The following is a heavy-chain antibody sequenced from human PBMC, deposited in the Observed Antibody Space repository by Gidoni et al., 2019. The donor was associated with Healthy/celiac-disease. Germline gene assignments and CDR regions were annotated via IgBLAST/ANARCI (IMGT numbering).Heavy chain of an antibody. CDR1: GVTFSGYS. CDR2: ISSSSSTI. V-gene: IGHV3-48*02. Sequence: EVQLVESGGGLVQPGGSLRLSCAASGVTFSGYSMHWVRQAPGTGLEWVSYISSSSSTIYYADSVKGRFTISRDNAKNSLYLQMNSLRDEDTAVYYCARDAGVPRKLSDYWGQGTLVTVSS. CDR3: ARDAGVPRKLSDY. D-gene: IGHD7-27*01. J-gene: IGHJ4*02.